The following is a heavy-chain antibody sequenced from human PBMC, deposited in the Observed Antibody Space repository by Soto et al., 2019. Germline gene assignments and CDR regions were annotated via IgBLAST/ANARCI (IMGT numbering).Heavy chain of an antibody. V-gene: IGHV4-34*01. CDR1: GGSFSGYY. CDR2: INHSGST. Sequence: ASETLSLTCAVYGGSFSGYYWSWIRQPPGKGLEWIGEINHSGSTNYNPSLKSRVTISVDTPKNQFSLKLSSVTAADTAVYYCATSEGTSDLYYYMDVWGKGTTVTVSS. CDR3: ATSEGTSDLYYYMDV. D-gene: IGHD3-10*01. J-gene: IGHJ6*03.